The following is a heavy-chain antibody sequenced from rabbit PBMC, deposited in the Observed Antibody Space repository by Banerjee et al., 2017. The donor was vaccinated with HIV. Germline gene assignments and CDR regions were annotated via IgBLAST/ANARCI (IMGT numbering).Heavy chain of an antibody. J-gene: IGHJ4*01. V-gene: IGHV1S40*01. Sequence: QSLEESGGDLVKPGASLTLTCTASGFSFSSSYYMCWVRQAPGKGLEWIGCIGVGSGSTYYASWAKGRFTISKTSSTTVTLQMTSLTAADTATYFCAKKEYYVPNSWSLWGQGTLVTVS. CDR3: AKKEYYVPNSWSL. D-gene: IGHD1-1*01. CDR1: GFSFSSSYY. CDR2: IGVGSGST.